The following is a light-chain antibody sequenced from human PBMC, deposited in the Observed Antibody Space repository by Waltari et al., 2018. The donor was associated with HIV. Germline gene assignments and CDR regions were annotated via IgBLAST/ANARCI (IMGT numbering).Light chain of an antibody. CDR1: NIGTTN. J-gene: IGLJ1*01. CDR2: RDD. CDR3: QVWHSNTAV. Sequence: SYDLTQPLPVSVALGQTATITCDGLNIGTTNVNWYQQKAGQAPLLVIYRDDNRPSGTPERFSGASSSNTATLIISGAQPGDEADYFCQVWHSNTAVFGSGTKVTVL. V-gene: IGLV3-9*01.